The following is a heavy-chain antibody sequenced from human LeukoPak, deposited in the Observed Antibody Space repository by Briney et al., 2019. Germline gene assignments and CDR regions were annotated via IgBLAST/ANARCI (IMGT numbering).Heavy chain of an antibody. J-gene: IGHJ6*03. CDR3: AGPNYYYMDV. CDR1: GGSISGGSSY. Sequence: SETLSLTCTLSGGSISGGSSYWGWIRQPPGKGLEWIGSIYYSGSTYYNPSLKSRVTISVDTSKNQFSLKLSSVTAADTAVYYCAGPNYYYMDVWGKGTTVTVSS. V-gene: IGHV4-39*01. CDR2: IYYSGST.